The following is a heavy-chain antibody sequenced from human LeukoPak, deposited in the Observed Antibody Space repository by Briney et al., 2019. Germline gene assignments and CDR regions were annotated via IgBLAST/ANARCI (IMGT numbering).Heavy chain of an antibody. D-gene: IGHD3-10*01. CDR1: GGSISSSSYY. Sequence: SETLSLTCTVSGGSISSSSYYWGWIRQPPGKGLEWIGSIYYSGSTYYNPSLKSQVTISVDTSKNQFSLKLSSVTAADTAVYYCARDKKSITMVRGVIIEAYHDYWGQGTLVTVSS. CDR3: ARDKKSITMVRGVIIEAYHDY. J-gene: IGHJ4*02. CDR2: IYYSGST. V-gene: IGHV4-39*07.